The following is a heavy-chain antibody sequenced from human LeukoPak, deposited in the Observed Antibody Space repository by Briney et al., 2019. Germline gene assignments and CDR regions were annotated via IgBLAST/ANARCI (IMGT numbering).Heavy chain of an antibody. CDR3: ARGPDVLRYFDWSFAIDY. CDR2: INHSGST. Sequence: SETLSLTCAVYGGSFGGYYWSWIRQPPGKGLEWIGEINHSGSTNYNPSLKSRVTISVDTSKNQFSLKLSSVTAADTAVYYCARGPDVLRYFDWSFAIDYWGQGTLVTVSS. D-gene: IGHD3-9*01. CDR1: GGSFGGYY. V-gene: IGHV4-34*01. J-gene: IGHJ4*02.